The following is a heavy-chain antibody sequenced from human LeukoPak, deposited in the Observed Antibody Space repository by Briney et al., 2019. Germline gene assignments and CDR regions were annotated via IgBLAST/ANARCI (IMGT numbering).Heavy chain of an antibody. CDR1: GGSISSGGYY. J-gene: IGHJ4*02. D-gene: IGHD2-2*01. CDR3: ARGIVVVPAAPFDY. V-gene: IGHV4-39*01. Sequence: SETLSLTCTVSGGSISSGGYYWGWIRQPPGKGLEWIGSIYYSGSTYYNPSLKSRVTISVDTSKNQFSLKLSSVTAADTAVYYCARGIVVVPAAPFDYWGQGTLVTVSS. CDR2: IYYSGST.